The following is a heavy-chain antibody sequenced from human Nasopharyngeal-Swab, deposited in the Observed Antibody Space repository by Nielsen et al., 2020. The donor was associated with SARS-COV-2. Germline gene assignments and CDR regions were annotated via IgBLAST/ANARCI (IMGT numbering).Heavy chain of an antibody. J-gene: IGHJ4*02. CDR1: GGSISSYY. CDR2: IYYSGST. D-gene: IGHD3-3*01. CDR3: ARALTTYYDFWSGYYVFDY. Sequence: LRLSCTVSGGSISSYYWSWIRQPPGKGLEWIGYIYYSGSTNYNPSLKSRVTISVDTSKDQFSLKLSSVTAADTAVYYCARALTTYYDFWSGYYVFDYWGQGTLVTVSS. V-gene: IGHV4-59*13.